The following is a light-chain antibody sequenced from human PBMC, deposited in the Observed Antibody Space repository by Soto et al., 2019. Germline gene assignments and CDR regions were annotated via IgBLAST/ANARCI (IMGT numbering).Light chain of an antibody. CDR3: QQRSNWPPWYT. CDR2: DAS. Sequence: PGERATLSCRASQSVSSYLAWYQQKPGQAPRLLIYDASNRATGIPARFSGSGSGTDFTLTISSLEPEDFAVYYCQQRSNWPPWYTFGQGTKLEIK. V-gene: IGKV3-11*01. CDR1: QSVSSY. J-gene: IGKJ2*01.